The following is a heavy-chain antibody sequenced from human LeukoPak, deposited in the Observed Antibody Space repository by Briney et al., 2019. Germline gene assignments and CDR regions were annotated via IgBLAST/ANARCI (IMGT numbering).Heavy chain of an antibody. D-gene: IGHD3-3*01. CDR2: IIPIFGTA. J-gene: IGHJ5*02. V-gene: IGHV1-69*05. CDR3: ARERSRAEYYDFWSGYYWFDP. CDR1: GGTFSSYA. Sequence: SVKVSCKASGGTFSSYAISWVRQAPGQGLEWMGGIIPIFGTANYAQKFQGRVTITTDGSTSTAYMELSSLRSEDTAVYYCARERSRAEYYDFWSGYYWFDPWGQGTLVTVSS.